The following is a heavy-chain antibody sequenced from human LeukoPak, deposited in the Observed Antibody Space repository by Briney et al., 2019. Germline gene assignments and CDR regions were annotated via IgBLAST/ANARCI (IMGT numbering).Heavy chain of an antibody. Sequence: ASVKVSCKASGYTFATYDINWVRQATGQGLEGMGWMNPHSGNAGYAQKFQGSVTITRNTSISTAYMELSSLRSEDTAVYYCARGDDRSGYNTFLDYWGQGTLVTVSS. J-gene: IGHJ4*02. V-gene: IGHV1-8*03. D-gene: IGHD3-22*01. CDR3: ARGDDRSGYNTFLDY. CDR2: MNPHSGNA. CDR1: GYTFATYD.